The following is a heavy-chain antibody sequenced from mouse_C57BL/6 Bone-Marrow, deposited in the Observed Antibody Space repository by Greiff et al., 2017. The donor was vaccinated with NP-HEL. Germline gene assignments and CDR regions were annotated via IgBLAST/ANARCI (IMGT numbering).Heavy chain of an antibody. CDR3: ARADASIYYDFDY. Sequence: EVKVVESGPELVKPGASVKISCKASGYSFTGYYMNWVKQSPEKSLEWIGEINPSTGGTTYNQKFKAKATLTVDKSSSTAYMQLKSLTSEDSAVYYCARADASIYYDFDYWGQGTTLTVSS. V-gene: IGHV1-42*01. CDR2: INPSTGGT. D-gene: IGHD2-1*01. J-gene: IGHJ2*01. CDR1: GYSFTGYY.